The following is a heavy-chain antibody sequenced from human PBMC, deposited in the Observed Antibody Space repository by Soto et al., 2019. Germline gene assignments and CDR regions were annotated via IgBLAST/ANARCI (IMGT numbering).Heavy chain of an antibody. CDR3: ARESPADTFDY. Sequence: GASVKVSCKASGYTFTSYAMHWVRQAPGQSLEWMAWINTGNGNTKYSEKFQGRVTVTRDTSASTAYMELSSLRSEDTAVYYCARESPADTFDYSGQGTLVTVSS. V-gene: IGHV1-3*04. CDR2: INTGNGNT. CDR1: GYTFTSYA. J-gene: IGHJ4*02.